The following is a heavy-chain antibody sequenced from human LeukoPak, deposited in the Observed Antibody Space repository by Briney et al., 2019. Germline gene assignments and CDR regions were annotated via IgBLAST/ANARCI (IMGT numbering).Heavy chain of an antibody. V-gene: IGHV1-18*01. D-gene: IGHD3-3*01. CDR3: AREIGVRFLEWGRFDP. CDR2: ISAYNGNT. CDR1: GYTFTSYG. J-gene: IGHJ5*02. Sequence: ASVKVSCKASGYTFTSYGISWVRQAPGQGLEWMGWISAYNGNTNYAQKLQGRVTMTTDTSTSTAYMGLRSLRSDDTAVYYCAREIGVRFLEWGRFDPWGQGTLVTVSS.